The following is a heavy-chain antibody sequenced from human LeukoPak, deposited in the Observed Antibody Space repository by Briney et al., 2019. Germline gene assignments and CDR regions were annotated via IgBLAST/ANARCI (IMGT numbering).Heavy chain of an antibody. Sequence: PSQTLSLTCTVSGGSISNGGYFWSWVRQHPGTGLEWIGYIYYSGSTYYNPSLKSRVTMSVDTSKNQFSLKLSSVTAADTAVYYCARVPKGRGTNFDYWGQGTLVTVSS. V-gene: IGHV4-31*03. J-gene: IGHJ4*02. D-gene: IGHD3-10*01. CDR2: IYYSGST. CDR3: ARVPKGRGTNFDY. CDR1: GGSISNGGYF.